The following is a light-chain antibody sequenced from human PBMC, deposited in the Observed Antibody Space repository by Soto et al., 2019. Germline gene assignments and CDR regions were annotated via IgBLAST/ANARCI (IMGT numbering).Light chain of an antibody. Sequence: AIQMTQSPSSLSASVGDRITITCRASQGIRNDLGWYQQKPGKAPKLLIYAASTLYGGVPSRFSGSGSGTDFTLTISSLQPEDVATYYCQKYNSAPRTFGQGTKVDIK. V-gene: IGKV1-6*01. CDR1: QGIRND. J-gene: IGKJ1*01. CDR2: AAS. CDR3: QKYNSAPRT.